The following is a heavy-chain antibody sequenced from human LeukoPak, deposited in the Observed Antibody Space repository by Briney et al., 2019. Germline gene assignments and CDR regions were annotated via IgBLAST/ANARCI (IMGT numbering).Heavy chain of an antibody. V-gene: IGHV3-7*01. CDR1: GFTFSSYG. J-gene: IGHJ4*02. CDR2: IKPDGSEI. Sequence: GGSLRLSCAASGFTFSSYGMHWVRQAPGKGLEWVAKIKPDGSEIYHVDSVQGRFTISRDNAKNSLYLQMNSLRAEDAAVYYCATSRFYLESWGQGTLVTVSS. CDR3: ATSRFYLES.